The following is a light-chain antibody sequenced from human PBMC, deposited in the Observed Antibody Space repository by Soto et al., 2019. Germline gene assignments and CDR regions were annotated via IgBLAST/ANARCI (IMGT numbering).Light chain of an antibody. CDR3: QQDGSSPPT. CDR2: DAS. J-gene: IGKJ4*01. CDR1: QSVTNSD. Sequence: EIVLTQYPGTLSLSPGERATLSCRASQSVTNSDLAWYQQKPGQAPRLLIYDASSRATGIPDRFSGSGSGTDFTLTISRLEPEDFAVYYCQQDGSSPPTFGGGTKVEIK. V-gene: IGKV3-20*01.